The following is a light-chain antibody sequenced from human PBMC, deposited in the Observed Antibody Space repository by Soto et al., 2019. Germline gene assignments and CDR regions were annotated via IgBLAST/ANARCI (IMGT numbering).Light chain of an antibody. CDR3: QSYDSSRSGWV. V-gene: IGLV1-40*01. J-gene: IGLJ3*02. Sequence: QSVLTQPPSVSGAPGQRVTISCAGSSSNIGAGYDVHWYQQFPGTAPKLLMYANSNRPSGVPDRFSGSKSGTSASLAITGLQAEDEADYYCQSYDSSRSGWVFGGGTKVTVL. CDR2: ANS. CDR1: SSNIGAGYD.